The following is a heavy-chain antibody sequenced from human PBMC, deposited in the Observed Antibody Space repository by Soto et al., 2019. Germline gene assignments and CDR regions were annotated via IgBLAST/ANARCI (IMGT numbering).Heavy chain of an antibody. D-gene: IGHD5-12*01. J-gene: IGHJ4*02. CDR1: GGSVSSGSYY. Sequence: QVQLQESGPGLVKPSETLSLTCTVSGGSVSSGSYYWSWIRQPPGKGLEWIGYIYYSGSTNYNPSLKSRVTISVDTSKNQFYLKLSSVTAADTAVYYCARVELATRIYDYWGQGTLVTVSS. CDR2: IYYSGST. V-gene: IGHV4-61*01. CDR3: ARVELATRIYDY.